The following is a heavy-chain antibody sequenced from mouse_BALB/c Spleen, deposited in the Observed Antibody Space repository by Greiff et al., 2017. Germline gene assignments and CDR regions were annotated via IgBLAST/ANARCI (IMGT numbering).Heavy chain of an antibody. V-gene: IGHV2-6-7*01. Sequence: VKVVESGPGLVAPSQSLSITCTVSGFSLTGYGVNWVRQPPGKGLEWLGMIWGDGSTDYNSALKSRLSISKDNSKSQVFLKMNSLQTDDTARYYCARPLYGRGYAMDYWGQGTSVTVSS. CDR3: ARPLYGRGYAMDY. D-gene: IGHD1-2*01. CDR2: IWGDGST. CDR1: GFSLTGYG. J-gene: IGHJ4*01.